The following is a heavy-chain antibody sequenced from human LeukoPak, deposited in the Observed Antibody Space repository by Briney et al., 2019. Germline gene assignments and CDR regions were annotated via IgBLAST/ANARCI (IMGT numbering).Heavy chain of an antibody. V-gene: IGHV1-69*06. CDR3: AVGGTVRGYSGYGRYYFDY. CDR2: IIPIFGTA. Sequence: GASVKVSCKASGGTFSSYAISWVRQAPGQGLEWMGGIIPIFGTANYAQKFQGRVTITADKSTSTAYMELSSLRSEDTAVYYCAVGGTVRGYSGYGRYYFDYWGQGTLVTVSS. J-gene: IGHJ4*02. CDR1: GGTFSSYA. D-gene: IGHD5-12*01.